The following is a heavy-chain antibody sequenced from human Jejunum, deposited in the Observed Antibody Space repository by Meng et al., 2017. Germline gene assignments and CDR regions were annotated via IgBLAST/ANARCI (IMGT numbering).Heavy chain of an antibody. J-gene: IGHJ4*02. D-gene: IGHD3-16*01. CDR3: PRGRWGSSLGTWGY. CDR2: VFYNGKT. CDR1: GGSISNTFYH. Sequence: SETLSLTCTVSGGSISNTFYHWGWIRQSPGKGLEWIGSVFYNGKTNYNPPLKSRLTISLDKSQNQFSLRLTSVTAADTALEYCPRGRWGSSLGTWGYWGQGSLVTVSS. V-gene: IGHV4-39*07.